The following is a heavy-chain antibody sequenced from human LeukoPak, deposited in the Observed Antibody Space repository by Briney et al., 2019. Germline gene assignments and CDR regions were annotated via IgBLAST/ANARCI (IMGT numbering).Heavy chain of an antibody. Sequence: ASVRVSCKASGYTFTGYYIHWVRQAPGQGLEWMGWITPTSGGTNYAQKFQGRVTMTRDTSITTAYMELSRLRSDDRAVYYCARDDGWFDPWGQGTLVTVSS. CDR2: ITPTSGGT. V-gene: IGHV1-2*02. CDR1: GYTFTGYY. D-gene: IGHD5-24*01. CDR3: ARDDGWFDP. J-gene: IGHJ5*02.